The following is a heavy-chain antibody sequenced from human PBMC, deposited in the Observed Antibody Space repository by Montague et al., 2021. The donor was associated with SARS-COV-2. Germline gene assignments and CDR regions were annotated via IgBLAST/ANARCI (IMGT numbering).Heavy chain of an antibody. Sequence: SLRLSCAASGSTFSSYAMHWVRQAPGKGLEWVAVISYDGSNKYYADSVKGRFTISRDNSKNTLYLQMNSLRAEDTAVYYCASNTIFGVVIPYYYYYMDVWGKGTTVTVSS. V-gene: IGHV3-30*04. D-gene: IGHD3-3*01. CDR3: ASNTIFGVVIPYYYYYMDV. CDR1: GSTFSSYA. J-gene: IGHJ6*03. CDR2: ISYDGSNK.